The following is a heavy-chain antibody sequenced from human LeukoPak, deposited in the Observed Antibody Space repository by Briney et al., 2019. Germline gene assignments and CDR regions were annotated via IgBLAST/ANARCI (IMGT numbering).Heavy chain of an antibody. CDR2: INPNSGGT. CDR3: ARDQGCGGGSCYRWFDP. Sequence: ASVKVSCKASGYTFTGYYMHWVRQAPGQGLEWMGWINPNSGGTNYAQKFQGRVTMTRDTSISTAYMELSRLRSDDTAVYYCARDQGCGGGSCYRWFDPWGQGTLVTVSS. J-gene: IGHJ5*02. V-gene: IGHV1-2*02. D-gene: IGHD2-15*01. CDR1: GYTFTGYY.